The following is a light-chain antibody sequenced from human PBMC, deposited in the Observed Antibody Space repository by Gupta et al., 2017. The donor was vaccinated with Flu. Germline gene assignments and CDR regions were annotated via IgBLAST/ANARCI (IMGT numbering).Light chain of an antibody. Sequence: EVVLTQSPATLSLSPGERATLSCGAGQSFSSNLLAWYQQKPGLAPRLLIYDAFNRTAGTPDRFSGSGSGTDFTLTISRLEPEDFAVYYCQQYVGSPPWTFGQGTKLEI. CDR3: QQYVGSPPWT. CDR1: QSFSSNL. J-gene: IGKJ2*02. V-gene: IGKV3D-20*01. CDR2: DAF.